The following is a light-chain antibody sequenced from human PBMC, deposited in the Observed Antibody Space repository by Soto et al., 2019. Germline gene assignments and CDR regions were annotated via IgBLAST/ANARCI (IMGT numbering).Light chain of an antibody. J-gene: IGKJ1*01. V-gene: IGKV1-39*01. Sequence: DVQMTPSPSSLSASVGDRVTIPCRASQSLSSYLNRYQQKPGKAPKLLISAASSLQSGVSSRFRGSRSGTEFTLTISSRQRNDFATYYCQQRYSTPTVFGHGTKVEIK. CDR1: QSLSSY. CDR2: AAS. CDR3: QQRYSTPTV.